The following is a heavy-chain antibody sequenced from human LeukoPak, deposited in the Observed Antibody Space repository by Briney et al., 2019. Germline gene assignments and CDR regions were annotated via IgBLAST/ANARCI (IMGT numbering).Heavy chain of an antibody. V-gene: IGHV3-23*01. CDR2: ISGSGGST. CDR1: GFTFSSYA. Sequence: GGFLRLSCAASGFTFSSYAMSWVRQAPGKGLEWVSAISGSGGSTYYADSVKGRFTISRDNSKNTLYLQMNSLRAEDTAVYYCAKPWGDFWSGYYTVWYFDYWGQGTLVTVSS. D-gene: IGHD3-3*01. J-gene: IGHJ4*02. CDR3: AKPWGDFWSGYYTVWYFDY.